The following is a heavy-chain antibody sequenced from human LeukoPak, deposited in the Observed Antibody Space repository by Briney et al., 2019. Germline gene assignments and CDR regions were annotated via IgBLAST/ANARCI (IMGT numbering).Heavy chain of an antibody. CDR1: GFTFSNFG. CDR2: ISYDGRNK. J-gene: IGHJ3*02. Sequence: GRSLRLSCAASGFTFSNFGMHWVRQAPGKGLEWVAVISYDGRNKYSADSGKGRFTISRDNSKNMLYLHMNSLRAEDTAVYYCARGDNSAFDIWGQGTMVTVSS. D-gene: IGHD3-22*01. V-gene: IGHV3-30*03. CDR3: ARGDNSAFDI.